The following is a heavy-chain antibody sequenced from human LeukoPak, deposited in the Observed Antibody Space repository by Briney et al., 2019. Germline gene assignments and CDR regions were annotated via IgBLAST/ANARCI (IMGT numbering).Heavy chain of an antibody. CDR1: GFTFSSYA. D-gene: IGHD3-10*01. J-gene: IGHJ4*02. CDR3: AKGLWFGESTPY. CDR2: ISGSGGST. Sequence: GGSLRLSCAASGFTFSSYAMSWVREAPGKGLEWVSAISGSGGSTYYADPVKGRFTISRDNSKNTLYLQMNSLRAEDTAVYYCAKGLWFGESTPYWGQGTLVTVSS. V-gene: IGHV3-23*01.